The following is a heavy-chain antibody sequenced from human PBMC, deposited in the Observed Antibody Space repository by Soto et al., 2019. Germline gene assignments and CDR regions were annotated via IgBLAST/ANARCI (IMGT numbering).Heavy chain of an antibody. J-gene: IGHJ4*02. Sequence: SETLSLTCSVSSGSISDNYWGWIRQPPGKGLEWIGNIFYTGSTNYNPSLKSRVTISLDTSKNQFSLRLTSVTAADTAVYYCARHSHTGNICHGVEDGGQGTLVTV. D-gene: IGHD1-1*01. CDR3: ARHSHTGNICHGVED. V-gene: IGHV4-59*08. CDR1: SGSISDNY. CDR2: IFYTGST.